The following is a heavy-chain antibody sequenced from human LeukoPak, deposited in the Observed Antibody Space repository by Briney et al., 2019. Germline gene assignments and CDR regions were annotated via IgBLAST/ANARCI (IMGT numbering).Heavy chain of an antibody. CDR1: GFTFSSYS. J-gene: IGHJ4*02. Sequence: GGSLRLSCAASGFTFSSYSMNWVRQAPGKGLEWVSSISSSSSYIYYADSVRGRFTISRDNAKNSLYLQMNSLRAEDTAVYYCAREKGGMVNGLFDYWGQGTLVTVSS. D-gene: IGHD5-18*01. V-gene: IGHV3-21*01. CDR3: AREKGGMVNGLFDY. CDR2: ISSSSSYI.